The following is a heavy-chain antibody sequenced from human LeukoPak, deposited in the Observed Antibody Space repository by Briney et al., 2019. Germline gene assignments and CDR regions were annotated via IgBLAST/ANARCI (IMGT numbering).Heavy chain of an antibody. J-gene: IGHJ4*02. CDR2: IYTSGST. V-gene: IGHV4-61*02. D-gene: IGHD4-17*01. CDR3: ASPKYDYGDYEEDY. CDR1: DGSISNGSYY. Sequence: SETLSLTCTVSDGSISNGSYYWSWIRQPAGKGLEWIGRIYTSGSTNYNPSLKSRVTISVDTSKNQFSLKLSSVTAADTAVYYCASPKYDYGDYEEDYWGQGTLVTVSS.